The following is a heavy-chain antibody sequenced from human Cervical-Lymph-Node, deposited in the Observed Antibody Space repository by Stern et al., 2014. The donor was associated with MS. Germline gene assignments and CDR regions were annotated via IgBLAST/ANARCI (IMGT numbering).Heavy chain of an antibody. CDR3: ARGYYYDSSGYYYADAFDI. CDR1: GYTFTSYA. Sequence: VQLVQSGAEVKKPGASVKVSCKASGYTFTSYAMHWVCQAPGQRLEWMGWTNAGNGNQKYSQKFQGRVTITRDTSASTAYMELSSLRSEDTAVYYCARGYYYDSSGYYYADAFDIWGQGTMVTVSS. CDR2: TNAGNGNQ. D-gene: IGHD3-22*01. J-gene: IGHJ3*02. V-gene: IGHV1-3*01.